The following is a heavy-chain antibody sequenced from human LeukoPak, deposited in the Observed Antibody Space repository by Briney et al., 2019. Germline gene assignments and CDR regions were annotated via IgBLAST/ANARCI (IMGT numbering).Heavy chain of an antibody. D-gene: IGHD1-26*01. CDR3: ARGGGGSCDY. CDR1: GGSISSGGYS. V-gene: IGHV4-30-2*01. J-gene: IGHJ4*02. Sequence: SQTLSLTCAVSGGSISSGGYSWSWIRQPPGKGLEWIGYIYHSGSTYYNPSLKSRVTISVDRSKNQFSLKLSSVTAADTAVYYCARGGGGSCDYWGQGTLVTVSS. CDR2: IYHSGST.